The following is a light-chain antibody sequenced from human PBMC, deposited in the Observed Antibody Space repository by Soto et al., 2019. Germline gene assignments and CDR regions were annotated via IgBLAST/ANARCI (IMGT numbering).Light chain of an antibody. CDR3: QQRSNWPLT. Sequence: EIVLTQSPATLSLSPGERVALSCRASQSVSSYLAWYQQKPGQAPRLLIYDASNRATGTPARFSGSGYGTDFILTISSLEPEDFAVYYCQQRSNWPLTFGQGTRLEIK. J-gene: IGKJ5*01. CDR1: QSVSSY. CDR2: DAS. V-gene: IGKV3-11*01.